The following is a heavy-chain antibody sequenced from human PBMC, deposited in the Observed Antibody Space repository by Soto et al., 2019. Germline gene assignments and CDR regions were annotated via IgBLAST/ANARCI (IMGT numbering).Heavy chain of an antibody. V-gene: IGHV1-18*01. D-gene: IGHD2-2*01. J-gene: IGHJ5*02. CDR1: RYTFSNYG. CDR2: ISLYSDGT. CDR3: ARVVPGAEAWFGP. Sequence: ASLKGSCMTSRYTFSNYGRTWGRQSPGQPLEWLGWISLYSDGTNYAQKFQGRVSMTTDTSTTTAYMELRSLRYDDTAVYYCARVVPGAEAWFGPWGQGTLVTVS.